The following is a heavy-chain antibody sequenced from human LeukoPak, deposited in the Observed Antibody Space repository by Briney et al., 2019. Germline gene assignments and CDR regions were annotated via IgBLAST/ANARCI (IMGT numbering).Heavy chain of an antibody. D-gene: IGHD5-18*01. V-gene: IGHV3-33*01. CDR1: GFTFSSYG. J-gene: IGHJ4*02. CDR2: IWYDGSNK. CDR3: ARGGYSYGYSDY. Sequence: GGSLRLSCGASGFTFSSYGMHWVRQAPGKGLEWVAVIWYDGSNKYYADSVKGRFTISRDNSKNTLYLQMNSLRAEDTAVYYCARGGYSYGYSDYWGQGTLVTVSS.